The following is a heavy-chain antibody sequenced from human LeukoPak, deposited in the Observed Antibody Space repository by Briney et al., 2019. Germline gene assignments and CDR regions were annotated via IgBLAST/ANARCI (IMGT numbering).Heavy chain of an antibody. CDR3: ARWGSNGDAVGI. CDR1: GGTFSSYG. D-gene: IGHD4-11*01. CDR2: IIPIFGTA. J-gene: IGHJ3*02. Sequence: ASVKVSCKASGGTFSSYGISWVRQAPGQGLEWMGGIIPIFGTANYAQKFQGRVTITTDESTSTAYMELSSLRSEDTAVYYCARWGSNGDAVGIWGQETMVTVSS. V-gene: IGHV1-69*05.